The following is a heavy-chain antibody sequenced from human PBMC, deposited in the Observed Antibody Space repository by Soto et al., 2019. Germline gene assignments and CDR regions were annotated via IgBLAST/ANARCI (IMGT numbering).Heavy chain of an antibody. CDR1: GFTFSSYA. D-gene: IGHD3-9*01. V-gene: IGHV3-30*18. J-gene: IGHJ5*02. Sequence: QVQLVESGGGVVQPGRSLRLSCAASGFTFSSYAMHWVRQAPGKGLEWVAVISYDGSYKYYPDSVKGRFTISRDNSKNTLYLQMNSLRAEDTAVYYCTKKGGYSNWFDPWGQGTLVTVPS. CDR3: TKKGGYSNWFDP. CDR2: ISYDGSYK.